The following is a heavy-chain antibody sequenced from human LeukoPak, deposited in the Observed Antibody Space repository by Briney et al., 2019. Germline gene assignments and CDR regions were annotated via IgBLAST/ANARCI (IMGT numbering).Heavy chain of an antibody. CDR2: INSDGINT. J-gene: IGHJ4*02. V-gene: IGHV3-74*01. CDR1: GFTFSNYW. D-gene: IGHD1-1*01. CDR3: AKTGNPATGDY. Sequence: GGSLRLSCAASGFTFSNYWMHWVRQAPGKGLVWVSRINSDGINTSYADSVKGRFTISRDNSKNTLYLHMNSLRAEDTAVYYCAKTGNPATGDYWGQGTLVTVSS.